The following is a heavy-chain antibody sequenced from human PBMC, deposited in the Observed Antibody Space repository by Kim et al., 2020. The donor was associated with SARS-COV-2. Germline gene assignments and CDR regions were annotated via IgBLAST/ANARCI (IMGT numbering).Heavy chain of an antibody. V-gene: IGHV3-23*01. J-gene: IGHJ5*02. D-gene: IGHD3-22*01. CDR2: INTGGGTT. CDR3: AKGSMKSGYSS. CDR1: GFTFTTYA. Sequence: GGSLRLSCAASGFTFTTYAMTWVRQAPGKWLEWVSAINTGGGTTYYADSVKGRFSISRDNSKNTLYLQVSSLRAEDTAVYYCAKGSMKSGYSSWGQGTLVTVSS.